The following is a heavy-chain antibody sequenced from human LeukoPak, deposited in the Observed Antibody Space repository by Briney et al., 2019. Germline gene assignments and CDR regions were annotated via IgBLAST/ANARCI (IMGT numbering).Heavy chain of an antibody. CDR1: GFTFSSYS. CDR3: AKDILPLVARYGMDI. V-gene: IGHV3-23*01. J-gene: IGHJ6*02. Sequence: GGSLRLSCAASGFTFSSYSMNWVRQAPGKGLEWVSAISGSGGSTYYADSVKGRFTISRDNSKNTLYLQMNSLRAEDTAVYYCAKDILPLVARYGMDIWGQGTTVTVSS. CDR2: ISGSGGST. D-gene: IGHD2-2*01.